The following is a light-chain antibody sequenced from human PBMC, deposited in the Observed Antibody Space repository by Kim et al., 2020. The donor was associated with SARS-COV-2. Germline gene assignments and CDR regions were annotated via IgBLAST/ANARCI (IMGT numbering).Light chain of an antibody. CDR1: STDIGRYNF. Sequence: GQSITIAVTGTSTDIGRYNFVSWYQQYSGKAPKLMIYDVGRRPSGISNRFSGSKSGNTASLTISGLQAEDEADYYCGSYTTSSTVVFGGGTQLTVL. CDR2: DVG. V-gene: IGLV2-14*04. J-gene: IGLJ2*01. CDR3: GSYTTSSTVV.